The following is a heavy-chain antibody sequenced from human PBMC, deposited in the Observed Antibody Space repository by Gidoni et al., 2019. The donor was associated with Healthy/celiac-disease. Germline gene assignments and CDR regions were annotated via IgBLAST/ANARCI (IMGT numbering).Heavy chain of an antibody. D-gene: IGHD2-15*01. J-gene: IGHJ4*02. V-gene: IGHV3-21*01. CDR2: ISSSSSYI. Sequence: EVQLVESGGGLVKPGGSLRLSCAASGFTFSSYSMNWVRQAPGKGLEWVSSISSSSSYIYYADSVKGRFTISRDNAKNSLYLQMNSLRAEDTAVYYCARDLISELNGYCSGGSCYTLGYWGQGTLVTVSS. CDR1: GFTFSSYS. CDR3: ARDLISELNGYCSGGSCYTLGY.